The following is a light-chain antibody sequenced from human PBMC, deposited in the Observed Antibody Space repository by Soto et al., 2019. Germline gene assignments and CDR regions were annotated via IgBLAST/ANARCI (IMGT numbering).Light chain of an antibody. J-gene: IGLJ2*01. V-gene: IGLV2-14*01. CDR3: SSYARSTTLL. CDR2: EVR. CDR1: SSDVGAYEY. Sequence: QSALTQPASVSGSPGQSITISCTGTSSDVGAYEYVSWYQQRPGKAPKYLIYEVRYRPSGVSDRFSGSKSGTTASLTISGLQAEDEADYYCSSYARSTTLLFGGGTKLTVL.